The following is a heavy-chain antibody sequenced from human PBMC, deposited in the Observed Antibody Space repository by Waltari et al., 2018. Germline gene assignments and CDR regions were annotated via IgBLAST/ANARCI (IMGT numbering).Heavy chain of an antibody. CDR3: GSLYDSSGYSFDY. Sequence: QVQLVQSGAEVKKPGSSVKVSCKASGGTFSSYAISWVRQAPGQGLEWMGRIIPILGIANYAQKFQGRVTITADKSTSTAYMELSSLRSEDTAVYYCGSLYDSSGYSFDYWGQGTLVTVSS. J-gene: IGHJ4*02. D-gene: IGHD3-22*01. CDR1: GGTFSSYA. V-gene: IGHV1-69*09. CDR2: IIPILGIA.